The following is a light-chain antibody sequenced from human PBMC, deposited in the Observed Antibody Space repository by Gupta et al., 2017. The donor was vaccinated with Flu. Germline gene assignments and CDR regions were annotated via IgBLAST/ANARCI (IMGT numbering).Light chain of an antibody. Sequence: SITISCSATSSDVGSYNLVSWYQQEPGKAPKIMIYEVSKRPSGASNRFSGSKAGNAASLTIAGLQAEDEANYYCCSYAGSNTWVFGGGTKLTVL. CDR2: EVS. J-gene: IGLJ3*02. V-gene: IGLV2-23*02. CDR1: SSDVGSYNL. CDR3: CSYAGSNTWV.